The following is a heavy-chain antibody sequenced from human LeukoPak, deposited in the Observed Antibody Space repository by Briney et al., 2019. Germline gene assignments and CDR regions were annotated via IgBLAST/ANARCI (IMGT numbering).Heavy chain of an antibody. CDR2: ISSSGSTI. V-gene: IGHV3-11*01. J-gene: IGHJ6*02. Sequence: GGSLRLSCAASGFTFSDYYMSWIRQAPGKGLEWVSYISSSGSTIYYADSAKGRFTISRDNAKNSLYLQMNSLRAEDTAVYYCARAVVGTYYYYYGMDVWGQGTTVTVSS. CDR3: ARAVVGTYYYYYGMDV. D-gene: IGHD2-21*01. CDR1: GFTFSDYY.